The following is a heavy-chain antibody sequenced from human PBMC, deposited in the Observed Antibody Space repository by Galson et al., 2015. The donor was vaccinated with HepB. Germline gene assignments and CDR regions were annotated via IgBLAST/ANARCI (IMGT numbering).Heavy chain of an antibody. D-gene: IGHD4-23*01. CDR1: GFTFSNYA. CDR2: ISGRGISA. Sequence: SLKLSCAASGFTFSNYAMSWVRQAPGKGLEWVSGISGRGISAYYADSVKGRFTISRDNSKNTLYLQMNSLRAEDTAVYYCAKDLVTPRGYNVMDVWGQGTTVTVSS. J-gene: IGHJ6*02. V-gene: IGHV3-23*01. CDR3: AKDLVTPRGYNVMDV.